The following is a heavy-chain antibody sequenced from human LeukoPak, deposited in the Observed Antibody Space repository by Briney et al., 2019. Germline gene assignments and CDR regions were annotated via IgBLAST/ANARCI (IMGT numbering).Heavy chain of an antibody. Sequence: PSETLSLTCTVSGGSISSYYWSWIRQPPGKGLEWIGYIYYIGSTNYNPSLKSRVTISVDTSKNQFSLKLSSVTAADTAVYYCARVTSGYFYYIDYWGQGTLVTVSS. D-gene: IGHD3-22*01. V-gene: IGHV4-59*01. CDR1: GGSISSYY. J-gene: IGHJ4*02. CDR3: ARVTSGYFYYIDY. CDR2: IYYIGST.